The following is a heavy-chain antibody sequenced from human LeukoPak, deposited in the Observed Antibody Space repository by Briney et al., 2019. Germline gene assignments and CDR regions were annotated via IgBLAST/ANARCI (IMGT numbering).Heavy chain of an antibody. CDR1: GFTFSSYW. CDR2: IKQDGSEK. J-gene: IGHJ4*02. Sequence: PGGSLRLSCEASGFTFSSYWMSWVRQAPGKGLEWVAHIKQDGSEKYNVDSVKGRFTISRDNAKNSLYLQMNSLRAEDTAVYYCARDKYYYDSGSSFFNYWGQGTLVTVSS. D-gene: IGHD3-10*01. CDR3: ARDKYYYDSGSSFFNY. V-gene: IGHV3-7*01.